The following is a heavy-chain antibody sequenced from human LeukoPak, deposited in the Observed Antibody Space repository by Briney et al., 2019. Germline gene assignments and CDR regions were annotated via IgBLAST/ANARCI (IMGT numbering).Heavy chain of an antibody. CDR2: IRNKANSYTT. CDR3: AREWDSGSYYLGYFDY. D-gene: IGHD1-26*01. Sequence: QPGGSLRLSCAASGFTFSDHYMDGVRQAPGKGLEWVGRIRNKANSYTTEYAASVKGRFTISRDDSKNSLYLQMNSLKCEDTAVYYCAREWDSGSYYLGYFDYWGQGTLVTVSS. V-gene: IGHV3-72*01. CDR1: GFTFSDHY. J-gene: IGHJ4*02.